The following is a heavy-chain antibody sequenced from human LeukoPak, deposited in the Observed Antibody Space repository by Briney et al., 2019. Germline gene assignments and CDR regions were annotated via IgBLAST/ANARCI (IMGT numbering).Heavy chain of an antibody. CDR1: GGSISSGGYY. CDR3: ARGAAVTIFGVVTANWFDP. V-gene: IGHV4-30-2*01. Sequence: SQTLSLTCTVSGGSISSGGYYWSWIRQPPGKGLEWIGYIYHSGNTYYNPSLKSRVTISVDRSKNQFSLKLSSVTAADTAVYYCARGAAVTIFGVVTANWFDPWGQGTLVTVSS. D-gene: IGHD3-3*01. CDR2: IYHSGNT. J-gene: IGHJ5*02.